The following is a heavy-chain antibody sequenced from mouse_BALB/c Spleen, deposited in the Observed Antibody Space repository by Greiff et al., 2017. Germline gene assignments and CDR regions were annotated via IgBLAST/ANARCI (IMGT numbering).Heavy chain of an antibody. CDR3: ARSGHYGNYRFDY. CDR1: GYSFTSYY. D-gene: IGHD2-1*01. J-gene: IGHJ2*01. CDR2: IDPFNGGT. Sequence: EVQLQQSGPELMKPGASVKISCKASGYSFTSYYMHWVKQSHGKSLEWIGYIDPFNGGTSYNQKFKGKATLTVDKSSSTAYMHLSSLTSEDSAVYYCARSGHYGNYRFDYWGQGTTLTVSS. V-gene: IGHV1-28*01.